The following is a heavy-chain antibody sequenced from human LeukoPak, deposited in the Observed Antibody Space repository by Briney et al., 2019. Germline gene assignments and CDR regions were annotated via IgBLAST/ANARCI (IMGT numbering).Heavy chain of an antibody. Sequence: PGRSLRLSCAASGFTFSSYGMHWVHRAPGKGLEWVAVISYDGSNKYYADSVKGRFTISRDNSKNTLYLQMNSLRAEDTAVYYCAKLIAAAGISPDYWGQGTLVTVSS. CDR3: AKLIAAAGISPDY. J-gene: IGHJ4*02. D-gene: IGHD6-13*01. CDR2: ISYDGSNK. V-gene: IGHV3-30*18. CDR1: GFTFSSYG.